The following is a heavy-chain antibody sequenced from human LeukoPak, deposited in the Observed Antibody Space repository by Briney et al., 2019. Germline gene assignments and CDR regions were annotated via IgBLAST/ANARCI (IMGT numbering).Heavy chain of an antibody. CDR1: GIAFNYYN. J-gene: IGHJ4*02. V-gene: IGHV3-48*01. CDR2: ISSSSTII. CDR3: AKDRPGAMLYFDC. D-gene: IGHD1-26*01. Sequence: GGSLRLSCAASGIAFNYYNMNWVRQAPGKGLEWVSYISSSSTIIYYADSVKGRFTISRDNSKNALYLQINNLGAEDTAVYYCAKDRPGAMLYFDCWGQGTLVTVSS.